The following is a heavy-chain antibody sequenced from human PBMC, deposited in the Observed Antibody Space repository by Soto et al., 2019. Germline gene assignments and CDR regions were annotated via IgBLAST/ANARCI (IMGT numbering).Heavy chain of an antibody. V-gene: IGHV1-69*13. CDR3: ARGVYSGYDIYYYGMDV. D-gene: IGHD5-12*01. J-gene: IGHJ6*02. CDR1: GGTFSSYA. CDR2: IIPIFGTA. Sequence: SVKVSCKASGGTFSSYAISWVRQAPGQGLEWMGGIIPIFGTANYAQKFQGRVTITADESTSTAYMELSSLRSEDTAVYYCARGVYSGYDIYYYGMDVWGQGTTVTVSS.